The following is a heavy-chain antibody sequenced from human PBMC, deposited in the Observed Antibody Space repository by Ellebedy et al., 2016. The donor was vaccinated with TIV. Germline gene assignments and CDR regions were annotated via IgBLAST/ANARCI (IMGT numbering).Heavy chain of an antibody. J-gene: IGHJ3*02. CDR2: INPNSGGT. V-gene: IGHV1-2*04. CDR3: ARLGPSYDAFDI. CDR1: GYTFTGYY. Sequence: ASVKVSXXASGYTFTGYYMHWVRQAPGQGLEWMGWINPNSGGTKYAQKFQGWVTMTRDTSINTAYMELSRLKSDDTAVYYCARLGPSYDAFDIWGQGTMVTVSS. D-gene: IGHD3-16*01.